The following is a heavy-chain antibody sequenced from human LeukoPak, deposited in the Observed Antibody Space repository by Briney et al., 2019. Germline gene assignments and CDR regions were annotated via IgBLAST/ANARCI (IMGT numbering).Heavy chain of an antibody. CDR1: GGSFSGYY. D-gene: IGHD2-15*01. J-gene: IGHJ3*02. CDR3: ARVWGYCSGGSCYRDAFDI. CDR2: INHSGST. Sequence: SETQSLTCAVYGGSFSGYYWSWIRQPPGKGLEWIGEINHSGSTNYNPSLKSRVTISVDTSKNQFSLKLSSVTAADTAVYYCARVWGYCSGGSCYRDAFDIWGQGTMVTVSS. V-gene: IGHV4-34*01.